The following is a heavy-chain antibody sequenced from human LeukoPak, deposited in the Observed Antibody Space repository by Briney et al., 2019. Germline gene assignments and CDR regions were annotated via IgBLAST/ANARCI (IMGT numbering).Heavy chain of an antibody. CDR1: GDSVSSTSVT. J-gene: IGHJ4*02. Sequence: SQTLSLTCVISGDSVSSTSVTWTWIRQSPSSGLEWLGRTYYRSKWNNDYAVSVRGRITINPDTSKNQFSLLLNSVTPEDTAVYYCARYSGLGVPDYWGQGTLVTVSS. CDR3: ARYSGLGVPDY. D-gene: IGHD2-21*01. CDR2: TYYRSKWNN. V-gene: IGHV6-1*01.